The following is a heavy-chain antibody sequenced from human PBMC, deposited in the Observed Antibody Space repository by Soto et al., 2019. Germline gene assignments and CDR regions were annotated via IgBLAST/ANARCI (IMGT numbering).Heavy chain of an antibody. CDR2: ISYDGSNK. Sequence: QVQLVESGGGVVQPGRSLRLSCAASGFTFSSYGMHWVRQAPGKGLEWVAVISYDGSNKYYADSVKGRFTISRDNSKNTLYLQVNSLRAEDTAXXYXXXXXXXGPLDYWGQGTLVTVSS. J-gene: IGHJ4*02. CDR3: XXXXXXGPLDY. V-gene: IGHV3-30*03. CDR1: GFTFSSYG.